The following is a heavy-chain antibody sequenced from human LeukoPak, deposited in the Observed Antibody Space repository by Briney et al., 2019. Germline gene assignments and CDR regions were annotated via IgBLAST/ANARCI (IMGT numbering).Heavy chain of an antibody. CDR3: ARNGLSYDSSGYYYYGMDV. V-gene: IGHV4-31*03. J-gene: IGHJ6*02. CDR2: IYYSGST. D-gene: IGHD3-22*01. Sequence: TLSLTCTVSGGSISSGGYYWSWIRQHPGKGLEWIGYIYYSGSTYYNPSLKSRVTISVDTSKNQFSLKLSSVTAADTAVYYCARNGLSYDSSGYYYYGMDVWGQGTTVTVSS. CDR1: GGSISSGGYY.